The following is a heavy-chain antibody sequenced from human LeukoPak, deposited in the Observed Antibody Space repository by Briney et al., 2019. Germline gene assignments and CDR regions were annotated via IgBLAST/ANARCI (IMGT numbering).Heavy chain of an antibody. V-gene: IGHV5-51*01. CDR1: GYSFTSYW. Sequence: GESLKFSCKGSGYSFTSYWIGWVREIPGKGLECMGIINPGYSDIRYSPSFQRQVTISADNSISTAYLQWSIRKGSITDIIYCARYDKGYSGYVRIDYSGQGTPVTV. J-gene: IGHJ4*02. CDR2: INPGYSDI. CDR3: ARYDKGYSGYVRIDY. D-gene: IGHD5-12*01.